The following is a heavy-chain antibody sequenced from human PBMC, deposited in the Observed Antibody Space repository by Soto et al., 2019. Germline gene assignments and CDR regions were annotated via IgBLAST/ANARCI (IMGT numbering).Heavy chain of an antibody. J-gene: IGHJ4*02. CDR2: IKQDGSEK. CDR1: GFIFNNYW. D-gene: IGHD3-22*01. Sequence: GGSLRLSCAASGFIFNNYWMTWVRQAPGKGLKRVANIKQDGSEKYYVDSVKGRLTISRDNAKNSLYLQMNSLRADDTAVYYCGRDAYYDESSGYFDYWGQGTLVTVSS. V-gene: IGHV3-7*01. CDR3: GRDAYYDESSGYFDY.